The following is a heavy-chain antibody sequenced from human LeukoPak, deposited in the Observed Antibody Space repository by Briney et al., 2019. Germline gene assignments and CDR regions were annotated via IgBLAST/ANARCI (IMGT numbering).Heavy chain of an antibody. CDR3: ATCSSTSCYHYFQH. D-gene: IGHD2-2*01. V-gene: IGHV3-21*01. Sequence: PGRSLRLSCAASGFTFSTYAMNWVRQAPGKGLEWVSSISSSSSYIYYADSVKGRFTISRDNAKNSLYLQMNSLRAEDTAVYYCATCSSTSCYHYFQHWGQGTLVTVSS. J-gene: IGHJ1*01. CDR1: GFTFSTYA. CDR2: ISSSSSYI.